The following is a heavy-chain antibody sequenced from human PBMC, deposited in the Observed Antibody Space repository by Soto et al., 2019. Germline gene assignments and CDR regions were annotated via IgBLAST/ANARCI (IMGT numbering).Heavy chain of an antibody. CDR2: IYYSGST. J-gene: IGHJ4*02. D-gene: IGHD3-3*01. V-gene: IGHV4-30-4*01. CDR3: ARLRFLEWLPSRYFDY. Sequence: SETLSLTCTVSGGSISSGDYYWSWIRQPPGKGLEWIGYIYYSGSTYYNPSLKSRVTISVDTSKNQFSLKLSSVTAADTAVYYCARLRFLEWLPSRYFDYWGQGTLVTVSS. CDR1: GGSISSGDYY.